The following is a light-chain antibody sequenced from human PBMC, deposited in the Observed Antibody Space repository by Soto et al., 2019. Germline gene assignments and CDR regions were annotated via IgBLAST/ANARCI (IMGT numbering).Light chain of an antibody. Sequence: DTQMTLSPSSLPAPVGDRVTITWRASQIITSYLHWYQQKPGKAPKLLIYAASNLQSGVPSRFSGSGSGTDFTLTISSLQPEDFAAYYCQQSYSTPRTFGQGTKVDI. J-gene: IGKJ1*01. CDR1: QIITSY. CDR3: QQSYSTPRT. V-gene: IGKV1-39*01. CDR2: AAS.